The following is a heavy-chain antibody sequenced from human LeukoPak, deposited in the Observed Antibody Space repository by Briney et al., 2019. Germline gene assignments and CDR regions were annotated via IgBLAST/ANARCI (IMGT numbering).Heavy chain of an antibody. CDR2: ISSSSSYI. J-gene: IGHJ6*04. Sequence: GGSLRLSCAASVFTFSSYSMHWVRQAPGRGLEWVSSISSSSSYIYYADSVKGRFTISRDNAKNSLYLQMNSLRAEDTAVYYCARDLYSSGWSQFYYYGMDVWGKGTTVTVSS. CDR3: ARDLYSSGWSQFYYYGMDV. V-gene: IGHV3-21*01. D-gene: IGHD6-19*01. CDR1: VFTFSSYS.